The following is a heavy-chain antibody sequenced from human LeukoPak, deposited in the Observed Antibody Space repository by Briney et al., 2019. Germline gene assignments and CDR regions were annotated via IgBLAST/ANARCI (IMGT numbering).Heavy chain of an antibody. D-gene: IGHD6-13*01. CDR2: INPNSGGT. V-gene: IGHV1-2*02. J-gene: IGHJ4*02. Sequence: ASVKVSCKASGYTFTGYYMHWVRQAPGQGLEWMGWINPNSGGTNYAQKFQGRVTMTRDTSISAVYMELSRLRSDDTAVYYCARDLIAAPSMWRDFDYWGQGTLVTVSS. CDR3: ARDLIAAPSMWRDFDY. CDR1: GYTFTGYY.